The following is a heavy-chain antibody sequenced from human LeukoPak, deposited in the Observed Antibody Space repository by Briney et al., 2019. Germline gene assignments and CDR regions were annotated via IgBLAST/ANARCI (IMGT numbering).Heavy chain of an antibody. J-gene: IGHJ4*02. D-gene: IGHD4-17*01. CDR2: IWYDGSNK. CDR3: ARTVTNHGNFDY. CDR1: GFTFSSYG. Sequence: GGSLRLSCAASGFTFSSYGMHWVRQVPGKGLEWVAVIWYDGSNKYYADSVKGRFTISRDNSENTLYLQMNSLRAEDTGVYYCARTVTNHGNFDYWGQGTLVTVSS. V-gene: IGHV3-33*01.